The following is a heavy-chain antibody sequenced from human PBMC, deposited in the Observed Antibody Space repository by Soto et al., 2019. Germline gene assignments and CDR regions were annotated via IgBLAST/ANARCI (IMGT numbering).Heavy chain of an antibody. D-gene: IGHD1-7*01. Sequence: PGGSLRLSCAASGFTFSNYCMTWVRQAPGRGLEWVANIKQDGSERYYVDSVKGRFTISRDDAKNSLYLQMNSVRAEDTSVYYCARSPGISGSTFFDFWGQGTPVTVSS. CDR1: GFTFSNYC. CDR3: ARSPGISGSTFFDF. J-gene: IGHJ4*02. CDR2: IKQDGSER. V-gene: IGHV3-7*01.